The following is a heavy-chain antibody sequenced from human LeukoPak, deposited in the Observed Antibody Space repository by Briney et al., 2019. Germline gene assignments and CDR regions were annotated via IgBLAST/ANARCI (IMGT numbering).Heavy chain of an antibody. CDR3: ARQRGDTAMVDDAFDI. CDR2: IYPGDSDT. V-gene: IGHV5-51*01. D-gene: IGHD5-18*01. Sequence: SLQISXKGSGYSFTSYWIGWVRQMPGKGLEWMGIIYPGDSDTRYSPSFQGQVTISADKSISTAYLQWSSLKASDTAMYYCARQRGDTAMVDDAFDIWGQGTMVTVSS. J-gene: IGHJ3*02. CDR1: GYSFTSYW.